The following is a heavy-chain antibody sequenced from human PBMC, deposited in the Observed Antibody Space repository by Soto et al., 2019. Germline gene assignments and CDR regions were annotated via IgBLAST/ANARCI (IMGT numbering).Heavy chain of an antibody. D-gene: IGHD1-1*01. CDR3: AKGLGTTAAGYYYYYGMDV. J-gene: IGHJ6*02. CDR1: GFTFSRDG. V-gene: IGHV3-23*01. CDR2: ITDNGRST. Sequence: GGSMRLSCAASGFTFSRDGMSWVRQAPGKGLEWVSLITDNGRSTYYADSVKGRFTISRDNTKNTLFLQMNSLRAEDTAVYYCAKGLGTTAAGYYYYYGMDVWGQGTTVTVSS.